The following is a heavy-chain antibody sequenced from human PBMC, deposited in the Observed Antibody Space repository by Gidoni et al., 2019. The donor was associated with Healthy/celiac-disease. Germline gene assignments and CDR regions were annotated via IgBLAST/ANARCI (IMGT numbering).Heavy chain of an antibody. CDR1: GGSISSGGYY. V-gene: IGHV4-31*03. Sequence: QVQLQESGPGLVKPSQTLSLTCTVSGGSISSGGYYWSWIRQHPGKGLEWIGYIYYSGSTYYNPSLKSRVTISVDTSKNQFSLKLSSVTAADTAVYYCARYYDSSGYYFSAFDIWGQGTMVTVSS. CDR3: ARYYDSSGYYFSAFDI. D-gene: IGHD3-22*01. CDR2: IYYSGST. J-gene: IGHJ3*02.